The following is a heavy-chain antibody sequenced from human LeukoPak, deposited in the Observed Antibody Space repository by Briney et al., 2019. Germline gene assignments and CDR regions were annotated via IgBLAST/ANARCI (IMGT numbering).Heavy chain of an antibody. V-gene: IGHV4-59*01. J-gene: IGHJ3*02. CDR1: GGSISNYY. Sequence: SETLSLTCTVSGGSISNYYWNWIRQPPGKGLEWIGHIYYSGSTNYNPSLKSRVTISVDTSKNQFSLKLTSVTAADTAVYYCAREGVDVDAFDIWGQGTMVTVSS. D-gene: IGHD5-12*01. CDR2: IYYSGST. CDR3: AREGVDVDAFDI.